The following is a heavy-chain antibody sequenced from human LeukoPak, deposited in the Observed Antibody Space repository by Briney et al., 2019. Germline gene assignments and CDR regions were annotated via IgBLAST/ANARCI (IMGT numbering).Heavy chain of an antibody. V-gene: IGHV3-30-3*01. CDR3: ARDRGRTSYSASWYFDY. D-gene: IGHD3-16*01. CDR2: ISYHGDNT. J-gene: IGHJ4*02. CDR1: GFTFSNHA. Sequence: GGSLRLSCAASGFTFSNHAMHWVRQAPGKGLEGVAGISYHGDNTYYAESVKGRFTISRDTSKNTLYLQMNSLRAEDTAIYFCARDRGRTSYSASWYFDYWGQGTLVTVSS.